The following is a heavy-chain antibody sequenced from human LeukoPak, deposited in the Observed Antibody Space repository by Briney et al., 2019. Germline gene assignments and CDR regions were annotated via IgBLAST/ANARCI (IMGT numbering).Heavy chain of an antibody. D-gene: IGHD1-7*01. CDR3: ARDYPDRYNWNYREGYYGMDV. CDR1: GGTFSSNA. Sequence: GASVKVSCKASGGTFSSNAISWVRQAPGQGLEWMGGIIPIFGTANYAQKFQGRVTITADESTSTAYMELSSLRSEDTAVYYCARDYPDRYNWNYREGYYGMDVWGQGTTVTVSS. J-gene: IGHJ6*02. V-gene: IGHV1-69*01. CDR2: IIPIFGTA.